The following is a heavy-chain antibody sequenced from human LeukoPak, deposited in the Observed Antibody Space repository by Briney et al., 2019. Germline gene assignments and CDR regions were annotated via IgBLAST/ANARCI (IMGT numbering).Heavy chain of an antibody. J-gene: IGHJ3*02. Sequence: GGSLRLSCAASGFTFSNYWMSWVRQAPGEGLEWVANIKYDGSERYYVDSVKGRFTISRDNTKNSLYLQMNSLRVEDTAVYYCARERPASASAFDIWGQGTVVTVSS. V-gene: IGHV3-7*01. CDR2: IKYDGSER. CDR3: ARERPASASAFDI. CDR1: GFTFSNYW. D-gene: IGHD3-10*01.